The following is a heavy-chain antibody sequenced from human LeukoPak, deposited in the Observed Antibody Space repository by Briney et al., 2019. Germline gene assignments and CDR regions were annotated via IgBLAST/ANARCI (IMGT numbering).Heavy chain of an antibody. CDR2: INHSGST. J-gene: IGHJ4*02. CDR1: GVSFSGYY. CDR3: ARANPPHYYDSSGSLLAIDY. D-gene: IGHD3-22*01. V-gene: IGHV4-34*01. Sequence: SETLSLTCAVYGVSFSGYYWSWIRQPPGKGLEWIGEINHSGSTNYNPSLKSRVTISVDTSKNQFSLKLSSVTAADTAVYYCARANPPHYYDSSGSLLAIDYWGQGTLVTVSS.